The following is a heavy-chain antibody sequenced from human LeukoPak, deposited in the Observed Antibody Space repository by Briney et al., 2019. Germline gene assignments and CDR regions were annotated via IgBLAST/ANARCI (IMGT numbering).Heavy chain of an antibody. J-gene: IGHJ4*02. CDR2: IYSGGST. D-gene: IGHD2-2*02. CDR1: GFTVSSNY. Sequence: GGSLRLSCAVSGFTVSSNYMSWVRQAPGKGLEWVSIIYSGGSTYYADSVKGRFTISRDNSKNTLYLQMNSLRAEDTAVYYCARDPNPIRPYYFDYWGQGTLVTVSS. V-gene: IGHV3-66*01. CDR3: ARDPNPIRPYYFDY.